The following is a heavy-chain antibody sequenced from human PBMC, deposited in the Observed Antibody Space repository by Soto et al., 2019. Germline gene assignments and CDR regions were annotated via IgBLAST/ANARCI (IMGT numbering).Heavy chain of an antibody. V-gene: IGHV5-51*01. CDR3: ARPFEPL. CDR1: GYSFTSYW. Sequence: PGVSLQLSCKGSGYSFTSYWIGWVRQMPGKGLEWVGIIYPSDSNTRYSPSFRGQVTISVDKSISTAYLQWSSLKASDTAMYYCARPFEPLWGQGTLVTVSS. J-gene: IGHJ4*02. CDR2: IYPSDSNT. D-gene: IGHD3-16*01.